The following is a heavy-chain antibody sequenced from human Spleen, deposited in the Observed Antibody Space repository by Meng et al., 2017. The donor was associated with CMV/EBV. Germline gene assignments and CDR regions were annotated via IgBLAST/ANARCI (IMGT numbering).Heavy chain of an antibody. CDR2: MYYSGST. CDR3: ARGSNMVVIS. V-gene: IGHV4-59*01. CDR1: GVSIRSYY. Sequence: SLTCIVSGVSIRSYYWSWLRQSPGKGLGWIGYMYYSGSTRYNPSLQSRVTISVDSSKNQFSLKLSSVTAADTAVYYCARGSNMVVISWGQGTLVTVSS. D-gene: IGHD2-21*01. J-gene: IGHJ4*02.